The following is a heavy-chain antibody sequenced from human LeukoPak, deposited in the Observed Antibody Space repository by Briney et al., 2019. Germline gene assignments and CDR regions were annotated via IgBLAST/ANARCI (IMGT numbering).Heavy chain of an antibody. V-gene: IGHV4-34*01. Sequence: SETLSHTCAVYGGSFSGYYWSWIRQPPGKGLEWIGEINHSGSTNYNPSLKSRVTISVDTSKNQFSLKLSSVTAADTAVYYCARLTLTGSLNWGQGTLVTVSS. CDR3: ARLTLTGSLN. CDR1: GGSFSGYY. CDR2: INHSGST. D-gene: IGHD7-27*01. J-gene: IGHJ4*02.